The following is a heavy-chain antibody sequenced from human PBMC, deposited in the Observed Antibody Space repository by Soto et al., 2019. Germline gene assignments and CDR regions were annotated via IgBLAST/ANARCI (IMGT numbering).Heavy chain of an antibody. Sequence: ASVKVFCKASGYTFTDYYMHWVRQAPGQGLEWMGWINPNSGGTNYAQKFQGWVTMTRDTSISTAYMELSRLRSDDTAVYYCARGVSPYYYYHYGMDVWGQGTTVTVSS. CDR1: GYTFTDYY. CDR2: INPNSGGT. J-gene: IGHJ6*02. D-gene: IGHD2-8*01. V-gene: IGHV1-2*04. CDR3: ARGVSPYYYYHYGMDV.